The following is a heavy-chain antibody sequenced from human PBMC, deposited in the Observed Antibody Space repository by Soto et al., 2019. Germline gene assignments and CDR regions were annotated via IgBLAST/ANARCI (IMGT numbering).Heavy chain of an antibody. J-gene: IGHJ4*02. CDR1: GGSIRSYY. D-gene: IGHD3-10*01. V-gene: IGHV4-59*08. CDR2: IYYSGST. CDR3: ARNYGPGYTFDY. Sequence: SETLSLTCTVSGGSIRSYYWSWIRQPPGKGLEWIGYIYYSGSTNYNPSLKSRVTISVDTSKNQFSLKLSSVTAADTAVYYCARNYGPGYTFDYWGQGTLVTVSS.